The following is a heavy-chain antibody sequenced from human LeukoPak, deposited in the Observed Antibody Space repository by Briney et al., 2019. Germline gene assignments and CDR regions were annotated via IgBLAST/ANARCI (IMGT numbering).Heavy chain of an antibody. D-gene: IGHD6-6*01. V-gene: IGHV4-59*01. CDR1: GGSISSYY. CDR2: IYYSGST. J-gene: IGHJ4*02. Sequence: SPSETLSLTCTASGGSISSYYWSWIRQPPGKGLEWIGYIYYSGSTNYNPSLKSRVPISVATSKNKFSLKLSSVTAADTAVYYCARGVEYSSSSGLGYWGQGTLVTVSS. CDR3: ARGVEYSSSSGLGY.